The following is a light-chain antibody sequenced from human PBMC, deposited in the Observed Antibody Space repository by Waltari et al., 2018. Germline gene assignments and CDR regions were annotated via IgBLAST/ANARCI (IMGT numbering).Light chain of an antibody. CDR1: SSDVGGYNY. CDR3: SSYTSSSTPHVV. Sequence: QSALTQPASVSGSPGQSITISCTGTSSDVGGYNYVSWYQQHPGKAPKPMIYDVSNRPSGVSNRFSGSKAGNTASLTISGPQAEDEADYYCSSYTSSSTPHVVFGGGTKLTVL. CDR2: DVS. J-gene: IGLJ2*01. V-gene: IGLV2-14*03.